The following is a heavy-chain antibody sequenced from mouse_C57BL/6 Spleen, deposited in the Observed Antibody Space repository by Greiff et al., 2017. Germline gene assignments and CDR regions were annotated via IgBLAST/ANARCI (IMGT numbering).Heavy chain of an antibody. CDR2: IYPGDGDT. Sequence: QVQLQQSGPELVKPGASVKISCKASGYAFSSYWMNWVKQRPGQGLEWIGRIYPGDGDTNYNGKFKGKATLTADKSSSTAYMQLSSLTSEDSAVYFCARTAAYYSSYWYFDVWGTGTTLTVS. V-gene: IGHV1-82*01. CDR1: GYAFSSYW. D-gene: IGHD2-5*01. CDR3: ARTAAYYSSYWYFDV. J-gene: IGHJ1*03.